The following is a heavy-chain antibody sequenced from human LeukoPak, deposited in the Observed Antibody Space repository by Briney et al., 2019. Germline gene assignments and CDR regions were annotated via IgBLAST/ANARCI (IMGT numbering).Heavy chain of an antibody. CDR1: GYTFTSYD. J-gene: IGHJ4*02. D-gene: IGHD3-22*01. Sequence: GASVKVSCKASGYTFTSYDINWVRQATGQGLEWMGWINPNSGGTNYAQKFQGRVTMTRDTSISTAYMELSRLRSDDTAVYYCARGRKSSGLAFDYWGQGTLVTVSS. CDR3: ARGRKSSGLAFDY. CDR2: INPNSGGT. V-gene: IGHV1-2*02.